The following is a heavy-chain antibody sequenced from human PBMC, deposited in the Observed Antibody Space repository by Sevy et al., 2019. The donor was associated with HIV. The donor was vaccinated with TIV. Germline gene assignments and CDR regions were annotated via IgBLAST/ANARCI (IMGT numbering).Heavy chain of an antibody. CDR1: GGTFSSYA. CDR3: ASLVDIVVVPAARGTRRAFDI. D-gene: IGHD2-2*01. V-gene: IGHV1-69*13. Sequence: ASVKVSCKASGGTFSSYAISWVRQAPGQGLEWMGGIIPIFGTANYAQKFQGRVTITADESTSTAYMELSSLRSEDTAVYYCASLVDIVVVPAARGTRRAFDIWGQGTMFTVSS. J-gene: IGHJ3*02. CDR2: IIPIFGTA.